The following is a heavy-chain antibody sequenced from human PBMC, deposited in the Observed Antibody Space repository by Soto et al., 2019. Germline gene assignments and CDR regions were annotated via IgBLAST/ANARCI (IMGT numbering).Heavy chain of an antibody. D-gene: IGHD1-1*01. CDR2: INPNSGGT. CDR3: ASESPKLGTRNRYYYYYGMDV. J-gene: IGHJ6*02. Sequence: ASVKVSCKASGYTFTGYYMHWVRQAPGQGLEWMGWINPNSGGTNYAQKFQGWVTMTRDTSISTAYMELSRLRSDDTAVYYCASESPKLGTRNRYYYYYGMDVWGQGTTVTVSS. CDR1: GYTFTGYY. V-gene: IGHV1-2*04.